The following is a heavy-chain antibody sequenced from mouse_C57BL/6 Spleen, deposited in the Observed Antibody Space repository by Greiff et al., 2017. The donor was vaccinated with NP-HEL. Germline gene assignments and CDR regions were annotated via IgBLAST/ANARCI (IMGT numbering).Heavy chain of an antibody. CDR3: TLITTVVANYFDY. CDR2: IDPEDGDT. CDR1: GFNIKDYY. D-gene: IGHD1-1*01. J-gene: IGHJ2*01. Sequence: EVQVVESGAELVRPGASVKLSCTASGFNIKDYYMHWVKQRPEQGLEWIGRIDPEDGDTEYAPKFQGKATMTADTSSNTAYLQLSSLTSEDTAVYYCTLITTVVANYFDYWGQGTTLTVSS. V-gene: IGHV14-1*01.